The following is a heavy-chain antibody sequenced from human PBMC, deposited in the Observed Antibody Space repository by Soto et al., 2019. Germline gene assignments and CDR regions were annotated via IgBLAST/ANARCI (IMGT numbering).Heavy chain of an antibody. Sequence: EVQLSGSGGGLVQPGGSLRLSCAASGFTFSSYAMSWVRQAPGKGLEWVSAISGSITSTYSADSVKGRFTISRDNSKNTLYLQMNSLIAEDTAVYYCAKDPSSGFAIDHYFDYWGQGTLVTGSS. J-gene: IGHJ4*02. V-gene: IGHV3-23*01. CDR2: ISGSITST. CDR3: AKDPSSGFAIDHYFDY. D-gene: IGHD3-10*01. CDR1: GFTFSSYA.